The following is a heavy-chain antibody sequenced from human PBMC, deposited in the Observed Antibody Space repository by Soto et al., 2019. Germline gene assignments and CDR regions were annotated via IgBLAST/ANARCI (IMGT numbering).Heavy chain of an antibody. CDR3: ARDVQPERRFGPNYYYYGMDV. V-gene: IGHV3-21*01. Sequence: EVQLVESGGGLVKPGGSLRLSCAASGFTFSSYSMNWVRQAPGKGLEWVSSISSSSSYIYYADSVKGRFTISRDNAKNSLYLQMNSLRAEDTAVYYCARDVQPERRFGPNYYYYGMDVWGQGTTVTVSS. CDR2: ISSSSSYI. J-gene: IGHJ6*02. D-gene: IGHD1-1*01. CDR1: GFTFSSYS.